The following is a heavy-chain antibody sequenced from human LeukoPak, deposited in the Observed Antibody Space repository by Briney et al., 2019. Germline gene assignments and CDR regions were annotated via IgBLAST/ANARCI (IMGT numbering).Heavy chain of an antibody. CDR2: ISGSGAYT. Sequence: GGSLRLSCAASGXTFSNYAVTWVRQAPGKGLEWVSSISGSGAYTYYADSVKGRFTISRDNSENTLYLQMNSLRAEDTAVYYCAKDLTNSYWGQGTLVTVSS. V-gene: IGHV3-23*01. CDR3: AKDLTNSY. D-gene: IGHD3-3*01. J-gene: IGHJ4*02. CDR1: GXTFSNYA.